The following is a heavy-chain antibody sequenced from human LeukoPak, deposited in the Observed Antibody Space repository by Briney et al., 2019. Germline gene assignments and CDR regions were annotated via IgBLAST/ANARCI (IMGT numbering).Heavy chain of an antibody. Sequence: SETLSLTCTVSGGSITTSDFDWAWIRQPPGQGFEWIATISSSGKAYYYPSLMSRVTISVDTSKNQFSLDVTSVTAADTGLFYCARFKGGTGFDYWGRGIQVIVS. J-gene: IGHJ4*02. D-gene: IGHD1-26*01. V-gene: IGHV4-39*01. CDR2: ISSSGKA. CDR1: GGSITTSDFD. CDR3: ARFKGGTGFDY.